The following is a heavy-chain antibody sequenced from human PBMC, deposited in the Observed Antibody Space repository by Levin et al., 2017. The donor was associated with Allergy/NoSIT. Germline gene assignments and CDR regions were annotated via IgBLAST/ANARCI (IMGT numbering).Heavy chain of an antibody. CDR3: ARGSGGQRGFDS. D-gene: IGHD4-23*01. CDR2: INYSGST. J-gene: IGHJ4*02. Sequence: PSETLSLTCAVYGGSFSGYYWSWIRQASGKGLEWIGEINYSGSTKYNPSLKSRFTISVDTSKNQFSLKLTSVTAADTAVYHCARGSGGQRGFDSWAQGTPVTVSS. CDR1: GGSFSGYY. V-gene: IGHV4-34*01.